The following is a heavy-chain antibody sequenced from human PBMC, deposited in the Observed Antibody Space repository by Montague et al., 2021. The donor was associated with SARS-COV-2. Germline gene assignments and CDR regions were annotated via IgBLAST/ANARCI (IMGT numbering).Heavy chain of an antibody. CDR2: RYQNGAT. Sequence: SDTLSLTRSVSGFSISSGYYWGWIRQTPGKGLEWIGSRYQNGATXYSPSLKRPVTILLDTSKNQFSLSLTSVTAADTAVYYCARSGVGIFDFSYSDSWGQGSLVIVSS. CDR1: GFSISSGYY. V-gene: IGHV4-38-2*02. D-gene: IGHD3-3*01. CDR3: ARSGVGIFDFSYSDS. J-gene: IGHJ4*02.